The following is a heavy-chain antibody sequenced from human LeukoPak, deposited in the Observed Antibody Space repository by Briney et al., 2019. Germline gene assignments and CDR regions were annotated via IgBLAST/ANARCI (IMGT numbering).Heavy chain of an antibody. D-gene: IGHD2-21*01. J-gene: IGHJ4*02. CDR3: ATFLTGAVGS. V-gene: IGHV3-21*01. CDR1: GITFSDYD. CDR2: ISISSSYI. Sequence: PGGSLRLSCAASGITFSDYDMNWVRQAPGKGLEWVSSISISSSYIYCADSVKGRFTISRDNAKNSLYLQMNSLRAEDTSVYYCATFLTGAVGSWGQGTLVTVSS.